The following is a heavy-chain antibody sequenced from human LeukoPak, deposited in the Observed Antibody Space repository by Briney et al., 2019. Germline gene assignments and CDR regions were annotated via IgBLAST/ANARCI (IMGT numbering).Heavy chain of an antibody. J-gene: IGHJ4*02. V-gene: IGHV3-23*01. CDR1: GLTVGGSY. CDR2: ISGGGGNT. Sequence: GGSLRLSCAASGLTVGGSYMSWVRQAPGKGLEWVSAISGGGGNTYYADSVKGRFTISRDNSENTLYLQMNSLRAEDTAIYYCANPYYWGQGTLVTVSS. CDR3: ANPYY.